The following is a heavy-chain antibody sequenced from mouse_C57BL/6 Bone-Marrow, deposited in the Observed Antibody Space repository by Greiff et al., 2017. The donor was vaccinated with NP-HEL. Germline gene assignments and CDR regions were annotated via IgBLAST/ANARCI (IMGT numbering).Heavy chain of an antibody. CDR3: SSTLYYFDY. CDR1: GYTFTDYY. CDR2: IYPGSGNT. V-gene: IGHV1-76*01. Sequence: QVQLQQSGAELVRPGASVKLSCKASGYTFTDYYINWVKQRPGQGLEWIARIYPGSGNTYYNEKFKGKATLTAEKSSSTAYMQLSSLTSEDSAVYFCSSTLYYFDYWGQGTTLTVSS. J-gene: IGHJ2*01. D-gene: IGHD1-1*01.